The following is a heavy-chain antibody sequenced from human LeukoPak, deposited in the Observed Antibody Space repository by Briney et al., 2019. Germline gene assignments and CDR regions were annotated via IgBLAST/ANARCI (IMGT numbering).Heavy chain of an antibody. J-gene: IGHJ4*02. CDR1: GGSIRSSSYY. D-gene: IGHD4-17*01. CDR3: ARQGGDNGYYYFDH. Sequence: SETLSLTCTVSGGSIRSSSYYWGWLRQPPGKGLEWIGSIYYSGSTYYIPSPKSRVTISVDTSKNQFSLKLTSVTAADTALYYCARQGGDNGYYYFDHWGQGTLVTVSS. CDR2: IYYSGST. V-gene: IGHV4-39*01.